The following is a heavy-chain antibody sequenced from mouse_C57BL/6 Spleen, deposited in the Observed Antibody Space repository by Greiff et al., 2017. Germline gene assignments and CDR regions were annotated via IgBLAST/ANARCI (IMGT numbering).Heavy chain of an antibody. CDR2: INPTNGGT. CDR1: GYTFTDYN. J-gene: IGHJ1*03. CDR3: ASGYYGYGVYWYIDV. D-gene: IGHD2-2*01. V-gene: IGHV1-22*01. Sequence: EVQLQQPGPELVKPGASVKMSCKASGYTFTDYNMHWVKQSHGQSLEWIGYINPTNGGTSYNQKFKGKATLTVNKSSSTAYMELRSLTSEDSAVYYCASGYYGYGVYWYIDVWGTGTTVTVSS.